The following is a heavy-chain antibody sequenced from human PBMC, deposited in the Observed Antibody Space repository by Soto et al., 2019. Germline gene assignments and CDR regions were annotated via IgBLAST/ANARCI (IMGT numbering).Heavy chain of an antibody. CDR1: GFTFSTYV. CDR2: ISHDECNK. D-gene: IGHD3-22*01. V-gene: IGHV3-30-3*01. J-gene: IGHJ1*01. Sequence: QVQLVESGGGVVQPGRSLRLSCAASGFTFSTYVMHWLRQVPGKVLEWVALISHDECNKQYADFVKGRFTIARDNSKNTLSLQMDSLRAEDTAVDYCAREDESSGYAETFHRWGQGTLVTVSS. CDR3: AREDESSGYAETFHR.